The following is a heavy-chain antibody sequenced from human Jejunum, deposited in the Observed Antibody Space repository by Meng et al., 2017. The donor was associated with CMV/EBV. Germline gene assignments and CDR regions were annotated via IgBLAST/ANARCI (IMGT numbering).Heavy chain of an antibody. CDR3: ARDPDVLRFLDWSPHVYGVPRHLNP. CDR2: NSDDGSKK. V-gene: IGHV3-30*04. Sequence: HRVRQGPVKGLEWLAVNSDDGSKKCYAESVRGRLNMSRDSSRSTLYLQMSSLRAEDTAVYYCARDPDVLRFLDWSPHVYGVPRHLNPWGQGTLFTVSS. J-gene: IGHJ5*02. D-gene: IGHD3/OR15-3a*01.